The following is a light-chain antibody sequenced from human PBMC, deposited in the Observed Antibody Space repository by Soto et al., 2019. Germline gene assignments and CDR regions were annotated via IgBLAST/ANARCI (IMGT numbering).Light chain of an antibody. CDR1: QSVSSN. J-gene: IGKJ1*01. V-gene: IGKV3-11*01. Sequence: EIVMTQSPATLSVSPGERATLSCRASQSVSSNLAWYQQKPGQAPRLLIYDATNRATGIPMRFSGSGSGTDFSLTISSLEPEDSAVYYCQQRRNWPLTFGQGTKVDIK. CDR3: QQRRNWPLT. CDR2: DAT.